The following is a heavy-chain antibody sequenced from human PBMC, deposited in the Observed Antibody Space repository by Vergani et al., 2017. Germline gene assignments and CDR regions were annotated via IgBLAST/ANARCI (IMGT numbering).Heavy chain of an antibody. CDR3: SKHFRGWGIDY. V-gene: IGHV3-30*02. CDR2: IQFDGSNQ. J-gene: IGHJ4*02. CDR1: GVTLSNYD. D-gene: IGHD3-16*01. Sequence: QVQLVESGGGVVQRGGSLTLSCATSGVTLSNYDMQWIRQERGKGLEFVAFIQFDGSNQYYADSVKGRFTLSRDFSKNTLYLQMNSLRTDDTAPYYCSKHFRGWGIDYWGQGTQVIVSS.